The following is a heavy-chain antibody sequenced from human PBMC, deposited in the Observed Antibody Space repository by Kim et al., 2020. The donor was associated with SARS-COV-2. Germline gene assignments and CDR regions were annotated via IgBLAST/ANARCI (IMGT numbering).Heavy chain of an antibody. V-gene: IGHV4-59*08. CDR1: GGSISSYY. CDR2: IYYSGST. J-gene: IGHJ6*02. D-gene: IGHD6-13*01. CDR3: AASLVYSSSWRYYYYGMDV. Sequence: SETLSLTCTVSGGSISSYYWSWIRQPPGKGLEWIGYIYYSGSTNYNPSLKSRVTISVDTSKNQFSLKLSSVTAAYTAVYYCAASLVYSSSWRYYYYGMDVWGQGTTVTVSS.